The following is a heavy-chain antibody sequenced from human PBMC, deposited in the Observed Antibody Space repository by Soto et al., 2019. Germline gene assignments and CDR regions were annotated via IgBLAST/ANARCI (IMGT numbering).Heavy chain of an antibody. V-gene: IGHV3-23*01. CDR2: ISGSGGST. J-gene: IGHJ6*03. Sequence: EVQLLESGGGLVQPGGSLRLSCAASGFTFSSYAMSWVRQAPGKGLEWVSAISGSGGSTYYADSLKGRFTISRDNSKSTLYLQTNSLRAEDTAVYYCANCYGSGSYYNVGYYYYYMDVWGKGTTVTVSS. CDR1: GFTFSSYA. CDR3: ANCYGSGSYYNVGYYYYYMDV. D-gene: IGHD3-10*01.